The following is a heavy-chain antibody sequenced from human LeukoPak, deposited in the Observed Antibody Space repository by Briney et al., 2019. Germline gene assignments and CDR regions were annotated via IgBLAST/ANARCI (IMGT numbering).Heavy chain of an antibody. Sequence: GVSLRLSCAASEFAFSTYNMNWVRQAPGKGLEWVSYISTGSSTTYYADSVKGRFTISRDNVENSLYLQMNSLRDEDTAVYYCARVAAGYSVNYFDYWGQGTLVTVSS. CDR3: ARVAAGYSVNYFDY. CDR1: EFAFSTYN. J-gene: IGHJ4*02. CDR2: ISTGSSTT. V-gene: IGHV3-48*02. D-gene: IGHD4-23*01.